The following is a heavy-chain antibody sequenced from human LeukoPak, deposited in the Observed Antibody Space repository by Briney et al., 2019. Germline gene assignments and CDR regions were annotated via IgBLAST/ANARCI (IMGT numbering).Heavy chain of an antibody. V-gene: IGHV3-23*01. CDR1: GFTFSSYW. J-gene: IGHJ3*02. D-gene: IGHD1-1*01. CDR2: ISGSGGST. Sequence: GGSLRLSCAASGFTFSSYWMSWVRQAPGKGLEWVSAISGSGGSTYYADSVKGRFTISRDNSKNTLYLQMNSLRAEDTAVYYCAKVRTGTTLIDAFDIWGQGTMVTVSS. CDR3: AKVRTGTTLIDAFDI.